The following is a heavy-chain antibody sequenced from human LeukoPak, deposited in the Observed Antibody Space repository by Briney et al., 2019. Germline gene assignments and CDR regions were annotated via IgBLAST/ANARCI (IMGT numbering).Heavy chain of an antibody. V-gene: IGHV1-8*01. CDR1: GYTFTSYD. Sequence: GASVKVSCKASGYTFTSYDINWVRQATGQGLEWMGWMNPNSGNTGYAQKFQGRVTMTRNTSISTAYMELSSLRSEDTAVYYCASPLISRDHPLRPLRRLGDFGYWGQGTLVTVSS. CDR2: MNPNSGNT. D-gene: IGHD3-3*01. CDR3: ASPLISRDHPLRPLRRLGDFGY. J-gene: IGHJ4*02.